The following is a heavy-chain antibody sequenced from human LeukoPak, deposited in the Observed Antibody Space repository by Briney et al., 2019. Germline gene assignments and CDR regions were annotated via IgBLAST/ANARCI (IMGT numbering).Heavy chain of an antibody. CDR1: GSTFSSYA. CDR2: ISYDGSNK. V-gene: IGHV3-30-3*01. J-gene: IGHJ4*02. Sequence: TGRSLRLSCAASGSTFSSYAMHWVRQAPGKGLEWVAVISYDGSNKYYADSVKGRFTISRDNSKNTLYLQMNSLRAEDTAVYYCAREGRYVRVTDSGYDGGVDYWGQGTLVTVSS. D-gene: IGHD5-12*01. CDR3: AREGRYVRVTDSGYDGGVDY.